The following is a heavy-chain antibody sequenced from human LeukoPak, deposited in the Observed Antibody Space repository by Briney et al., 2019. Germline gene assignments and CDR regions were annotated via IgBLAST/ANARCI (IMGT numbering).Heavy chain of an antibody. Sequence: KPSETLSLTCAVYGGSFSGYYWSWIRQPPGKGLEWIGEINHSGSTNYNPSLKSRVTISVDTSKNQFSLKLSSVTAADTAVYYCARGPGGSPIAAAGHGGIDYWGQGTLVTVSS. CDR2: INHSGST. CDR3: ARGPGGSPIAAAGHGGIDY. CDR1: GGSFSGYY. V-gene: IGHV4-34*01. J-gene: IGHJ4*02. D-gene: IGHD6-13*01.